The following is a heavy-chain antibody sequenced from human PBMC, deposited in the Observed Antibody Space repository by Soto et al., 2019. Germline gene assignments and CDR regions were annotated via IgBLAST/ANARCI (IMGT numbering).Heavy chain of an antibody. V-gene: IGHV3-30*18. D-gene: IGHD4-17*01. CDR3: AKDLQSYGDYDYYCYGLDV. Sequence: QVQLVESGGGEVQPGRSLKISCAASGFTFSTYGMHWVRQTQGKGLEWVAVISYDGTNKFYSDSVKGRFTISSENFKNTLTLQMNSLRADDTAVYSCAKDLQSYGDYDYYCYGLDVWGLGTRVTVSS. J-gene: IGHJ6*02. CDR2: ISYDGTNK. CDR1: GFTFSTYG.